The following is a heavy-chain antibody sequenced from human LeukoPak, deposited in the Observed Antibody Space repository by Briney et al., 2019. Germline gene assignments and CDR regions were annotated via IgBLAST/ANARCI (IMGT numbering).Heavy chain of an antibody. CDR1: GFTVSSNY. Sequence: GGSLRLSCAASGFTVSSNYMSWVRQAPGRGLEWVSVIYSGGSTDYADSVKGRFTISRDNSKNTLYLQMGSLRAEDMAVYYCARDRSSSWYPSLVDYWGQGTLVTVSS. CDR3: ARDRSSSWYPSLVDY. CDR2: IYSGGST. D-gene: IGHD6-13*01. V-gene: IGHV3-66*01. J-gene: IGHJ4*02.